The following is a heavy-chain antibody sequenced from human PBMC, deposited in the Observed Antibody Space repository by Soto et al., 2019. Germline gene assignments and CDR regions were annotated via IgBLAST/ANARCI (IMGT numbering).Heavy chain of an antibody. CDR1: GFTFSSYA. D-gene: IGHD3-22*01. CDR2: ISGSGGST. Sequence: PGGSLRLSCAASGFTFSSYAMSLVRQAPGKGLEWVSAISGSGGSTYYADSVKGRFTISRDNSKNTLYLQMNSLRAEDTAVYYCASHADYYDSSGYKTMGYYYYGMDVWGQGTTVTVSS. CDR3: ASHADYYDSSGYKTMGYYYYGMDV. V-gene: IGHV3-23*01. J-gene: IGHJ6*02.